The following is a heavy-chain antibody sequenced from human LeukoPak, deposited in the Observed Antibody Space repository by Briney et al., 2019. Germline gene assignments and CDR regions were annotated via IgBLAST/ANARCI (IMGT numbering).Heavy chain of an antibody. Sequence: GGSLRLSCAGSGFTFSSYAMHWVRQAPGKGLEWVAIIGGNGGDTHYADPVRGRFTISRDNSKDTLYLQMNSLRAEDTAVYYCARRYCANGICYYFDYWGQGTLVTVSS. J-gene: IGHJ4*02. CDR2: IGGNGGDT. CDR1: GFTFSSYA. CDR3: ARRYCANGICYYFDY. D-gene: IGHD2-8*01. V-gene: IGHV3-23*01.